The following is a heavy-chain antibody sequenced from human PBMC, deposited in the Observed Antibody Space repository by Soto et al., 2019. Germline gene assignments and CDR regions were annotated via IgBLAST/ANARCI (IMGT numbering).Heavy chain of an antibody. CDR1: GFTFSNYG. D-gene: IGHD6-19*01. J-gene: IGHJ4*02. V-gene: IGHV3-23*01. CDR3: ATVDKLNPQCSGCASRFDY. CDR2: MSRDGGVT. Sequence: EVQLLESGGGLVQPGGSLRLSCAASGFTFSNYGMTWVRQAPGKGLEWVSGMSRDGGVTDYTDSVKGRFTISRDISKNTLYLHMNSLRDEDTAVYYCATVDKLNPQCSGCASRFDYWGQGTMVTVSS.